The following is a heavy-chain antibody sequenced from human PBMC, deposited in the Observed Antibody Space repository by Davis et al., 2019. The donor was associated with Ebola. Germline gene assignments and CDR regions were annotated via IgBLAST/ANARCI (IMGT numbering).Heavy chain of an antibody. CDR3: ARVPYGDYRYYYYGMDV. CDR1: GYTFTSYY. Sequence: ASVTVSCKASGYTFTSYYMHWLRQAPGHGLEWMGIINPSGGSTSYAQKFQGRVTMTRDTSTSTVYMELSSLRSEDTAVYYCARVPYGDYRYYYYGMDVWGQGTTVTVSS. CDR2: INPSGGST. V-gene: IGHV1-46*01. J-gene: IGHJ6*02. D-gene: IGHD4-17*01.